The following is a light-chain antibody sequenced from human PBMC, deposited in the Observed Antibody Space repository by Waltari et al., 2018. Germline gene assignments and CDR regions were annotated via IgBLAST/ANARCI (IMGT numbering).Light chain of an antibody. Sequence: WYQQHPGKVPKLIIYEGTERPSGVSTRFSGSKSGITASLTISVLQTEDEGDYYCCSHVSRTTLLFGGGTKLTVL. J-gene: IGLJ3*02. CDR3: CSHVSRTTLL. V-gene: IGLV2-23*01. CDR2: EGT.